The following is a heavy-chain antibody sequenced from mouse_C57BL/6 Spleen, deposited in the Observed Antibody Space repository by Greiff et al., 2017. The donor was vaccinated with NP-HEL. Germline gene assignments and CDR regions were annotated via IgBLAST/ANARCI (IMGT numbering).Heavy chain of an antibody. J-gene: IGHJ1*03. V-gene: IGHV1-64*01. Sequence: QVQLKQPGAELVKPGASVKLSCKASGYTFTSYWMHWVKQRPGQGLEWIGMIHPNSGSTNYNEKFKSKATLTVDKASSTAYMQLSSLTSEDSAVYYCARSYYSNSYWYFDVWGTGTTVTVSS. CDR2: IHPNSGST. CDR1: GYTFTSYW. CDR3: ARSYYSNSYWYFDV. D-gene: IGHD2-5*01.